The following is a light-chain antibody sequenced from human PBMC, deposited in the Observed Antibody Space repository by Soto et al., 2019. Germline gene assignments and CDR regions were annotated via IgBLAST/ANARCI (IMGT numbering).Light chain of an antibody. V-gene: IGKV2D-30*01. CDR3: MQATHWPYT. CDR2: AVS. Sequence: DVVMTQSPLSLPVTLGQTASISCRSSRSLVYSDGRIYLSWFHQRPGQSPRRLIYAVSTWDSGVPDRFSGSGSGTDFTLKITRVEAEDVGIYYCMQATHWPYTFGQGTKLEIK. J-gene: IGKJ2*01. CDR1: RSLVYSDGRIY.